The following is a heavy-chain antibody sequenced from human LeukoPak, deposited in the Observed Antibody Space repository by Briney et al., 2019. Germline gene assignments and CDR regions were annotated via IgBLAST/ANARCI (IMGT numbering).Heavy chain of an antibody. CDR2: IKQDGSEK. V-gene: IGHV3-7*01. Sequence: GGSLRPSCAASGFTFSSYWMSWVRQAPGKGLEWVANIKQDGSEKYYVDSVKGRFTISRDNAKNSLYLRMNSLRAEDTAVYYCARVIYTIFFVDYWGQGTLVTVSS. CDR3: ARVIYTIFFVDY. CDR1: GFTFSSYW. J-gene: IGHJ4*02. D-gene: IGHD3-10*02.